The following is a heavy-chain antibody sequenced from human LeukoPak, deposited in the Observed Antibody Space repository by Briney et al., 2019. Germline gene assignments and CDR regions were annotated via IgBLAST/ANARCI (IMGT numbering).Heavy chain of an antibody. J-gene: IGHJ4*02. V-gene: IGHV3-48*04. CDR2: ITGSGGTV. CDR1: GFTFSTYN. D-gene: IGHD2-2*01. CDR3: AATGGAYQTFDY. Sequence: GGSLRLSCAASGFTFSTYNMNWVRQAPGKGLEWVSYITGSGGTVYYADSVKGRFTISRDNAKNSLYLQMNSLSAEDTAVYYCAATGGAYQTFDYWGRGTLVTVSS.